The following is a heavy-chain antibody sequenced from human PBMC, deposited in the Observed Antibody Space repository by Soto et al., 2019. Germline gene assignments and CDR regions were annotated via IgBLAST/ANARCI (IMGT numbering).Heavy chain of an antibody. CDR2: TNEDGSER. V-gene: IGHV3-7*01. CDR3: TVPRNRQFDY. D-gene: IGHD3-16*02. J-gene: IGHJ4*02. CDR1: GPPISNHW. Sequence: PGGSLRLSCVASGPPISNHWMTWVRQAPGKGLEWVANTNEDGSERYHVDSVQGRFTISRDTAKNSLYLQMNSLRAEDTAVYYCTVPRNRQFDYWGQGVMVTVSS.